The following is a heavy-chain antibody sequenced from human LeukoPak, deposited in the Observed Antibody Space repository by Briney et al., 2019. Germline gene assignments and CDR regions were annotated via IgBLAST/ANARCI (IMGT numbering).Heavy chain of an antibody. CDR2: IRYDGSNK. D-gene: IGHD6-19*01. CDR1: GFTFSSYG. Sequence: PGGSLRLSCAASGFTFSSYGMHWVRQAPGKGLEWVAFIRYDGSNKYYADSVKGRFTISRDNSKNTLYLQMNSLRAEDTAVYYCAGDMAVAGTDYYYGMDVWGQGTTVTVSS. V-gene: IGHV3-30*02. J-gene: IGHJ6*02. CDR3: AGDMAVAGTDYYYGMDV.